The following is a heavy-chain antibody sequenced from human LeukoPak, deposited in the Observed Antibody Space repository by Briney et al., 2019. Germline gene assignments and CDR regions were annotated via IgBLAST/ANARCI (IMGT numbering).Heavy chain of an antibody. CDR1: GGSISSRSHH. J-gene: IGHJ4*02. CDR3: AREGWGYNDGRGSFDY. Sequence: KPSETLSLTCTVSGGSISSRSHHWGWIRQPPGNGLEWIGNIYYSGSTFYNPSLKSRVTISVDTSQEQFSLKLSSVTAADTAVYYCAREGWGYNDGRGSFDYWGQGTLVTVSS. V-gene: IGHV4-39*02. CDR2: IYYSGST. D-gene: IGHD3-22*01.